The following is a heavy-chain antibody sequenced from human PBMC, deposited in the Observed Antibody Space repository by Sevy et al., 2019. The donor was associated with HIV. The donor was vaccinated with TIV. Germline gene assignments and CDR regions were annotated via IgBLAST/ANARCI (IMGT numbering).Heavy chain of an antibody. CDR2: MSGRGGAI. Sequence: GGSLRLSCATSGFTFSIYAMSWVRQAPGKGLEWVSSMSGRGGAIYYADSVKGRFTISRDNSRNTLYLHMNSLRVGDTAVYFCAKNRVDLETARVFDCWGQGTLVTVSS. CDR3: AKNRVDLETARVFDC. D-gene: IGHD5-12*01. V-gene: IGHV3-23*01. J-gene: IGHJ4*02. CDR1: GFTFSIYA.